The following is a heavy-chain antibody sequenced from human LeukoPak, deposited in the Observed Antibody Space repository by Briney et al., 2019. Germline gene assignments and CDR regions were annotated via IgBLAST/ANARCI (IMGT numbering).Heavy chain of an antibody. CDR1: GFTFSDYY. V-gene: IGHV3-11*01. J-gene: IGHJ4*02. CDR2: ISSSGSTI. D-gene: IGHD2-15*01. CDR3: AREYCSGGSCYSAGDY. Sequence: GGSLRLSCAASGFTFSDYYMSWIRQAPGKGLEWVSYISSSGSTIYYADSVKGRFTISRDNAKNSLYLQMSSLRAEDTAVYYCAREYCSGGSCYSAGDYWGQGTLVTVSS.